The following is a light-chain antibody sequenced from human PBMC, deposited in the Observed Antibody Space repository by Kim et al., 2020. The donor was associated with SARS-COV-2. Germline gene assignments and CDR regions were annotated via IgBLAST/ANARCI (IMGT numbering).Light chain of an antibody. V-gene: IGLV1-36*01. CDR3: AAYDDDLNGWV. CDR2: HDD. J-gene: IGLJ3*02. CDR1: ISNIGSNA. Sequence: QSVLTQSPSVSEAPGQRVTISCSGTISNIGSNAVNWYRQLPGEAPRLLISHDDLLPRGVSGRFSGSKSGTSASLAISGLQPEDEATYYCAAYDDDLNGWVFGGGTQLTVL.